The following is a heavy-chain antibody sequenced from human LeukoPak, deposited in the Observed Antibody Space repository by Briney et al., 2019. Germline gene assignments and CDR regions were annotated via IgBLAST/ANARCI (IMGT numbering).Heavy chain of an antibody. V-gene: IGHV2-70*04. D-gene: IGHD3-10*01. J-gene: IGHJ6*04. CDR2: IDWDDEK. CDR1: GLSLSTYGMR. CDR3: ARSQYDSGGSSGMDV. Sequence: SGPTLVNPTQTITLTCTFSGLSLSTYGMRVSWIRQPPGKALEWLARIDWDDEKFYRPSLKTRLTISKDTSKNQVVLTVTNMDPVDTATYYCARSQYDSGGSSGMDVWGKGTTVTVSS.